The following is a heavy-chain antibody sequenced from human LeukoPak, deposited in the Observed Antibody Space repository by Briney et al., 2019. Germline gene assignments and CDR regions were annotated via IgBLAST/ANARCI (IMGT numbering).Heavy chain of an antibody. V-gene: IGHV4-38-2*02. CDR3: TRELAGTTVED. J-gene: IGHJ4*02. CDR1: GYSISSDYY. Sequence: SETLSLTCTVSGYSISSDYYWGWIRPTPGKGLEWIGSVYHSGTTYHNPSLKSRVTMSVDTSKNQFSLTLTSVTAADTALYYCTRELAGTTVEDWGQGTLVTVSS. D-gene: IGHD1-1*01. CDR2: VYHSGTT.